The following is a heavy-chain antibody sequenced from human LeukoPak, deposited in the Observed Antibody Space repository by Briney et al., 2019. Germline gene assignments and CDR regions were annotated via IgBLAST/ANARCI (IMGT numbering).Heavy chain of an antibody. Sequence: ASVKVSCKTSGYPFTTWEINWVRQAAGQGLEWMGWVNPNSGKTAYAQKFQGRVTMTRDTSISTAYMELSGLRFDATAVYFCARGPRNDPWGQGTLVTVSS. V-gene: IGHV1-8*02. J-gene: IGHJ5*02. CDR3: ARGPRNDP. CDR2: VNPNSGKT. D-gene: IGHD1-14*01. CDR1: GYPFTTWE.